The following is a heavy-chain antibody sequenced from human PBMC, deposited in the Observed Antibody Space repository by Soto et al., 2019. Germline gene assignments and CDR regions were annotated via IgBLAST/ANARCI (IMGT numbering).Heavy chain of an antibody. CDR3: ARELTDSVTMSYYYYYALDV. V-gene: IGHV1-69*01. CDR1: GCTFSSYA. Sequence: QVQLVQSGAEGKKPGSSVKVSCKASGCTFSSYAIIWVRQAPGHGLEWMGGIIPIFGTANSAQKFQGRVTITADEYTSTAYMERSSLSSEDTAVSYCARELTDSVTMSYYYYYALDVWGQGTTVTVSS. CDR2: IIPIFGTA. D-gene: IGHD1-1*01. J-gene: IGHJ6*02.